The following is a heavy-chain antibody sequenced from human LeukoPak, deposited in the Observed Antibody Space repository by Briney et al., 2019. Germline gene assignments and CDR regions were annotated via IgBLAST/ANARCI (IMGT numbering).Heavy chain of an antibody. J-gene: IGHJ6*02. CDR2: ISGSGGSK. CDR1: GFTFSSYA. D-gene: IGHD3-10*01. V-gene: IGHV3-23*01. Sequence: GGSQRLSCAASGFTFSSYAMNWVRQAPGNGLEWVSTISGSGGSKYYADSVEGRFTISRDNSKNTVYLLMNSLRAEDTAIYYCAKLTSASGAYGVEVCDQGTTGNASS. CDR3: AKLTSASGAYGVEV.